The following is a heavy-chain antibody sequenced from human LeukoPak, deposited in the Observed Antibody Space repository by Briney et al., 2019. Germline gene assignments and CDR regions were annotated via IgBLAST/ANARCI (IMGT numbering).Heavy chain of an antibody. V-gene: IGHV4-4*07. CDR1: GGSISSYY. CDR3: AKSGDFYFGMDI. CDR2: VFNTGTT. D-gene: IGHD2-15*01. J-gene: IGHJ6*02. Sequence: SETLCLTCSVSGGSISSYYWNWIRQPAGKGLERIGRVFNTGTTNYNPSLKSRVTMSLDTSKSQFSLSLSSVTAADTAIYWCAKSGDFYFGMDIWGQGTTVTVSS.